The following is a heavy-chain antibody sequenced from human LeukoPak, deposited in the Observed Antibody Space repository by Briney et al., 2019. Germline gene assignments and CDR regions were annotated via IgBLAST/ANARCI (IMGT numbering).Heavy chain of an antibody. CDR2: ISYDGSNT. CDR3: AKYVTAKGPPYGLDV. J-gene: IGHJ6*02. CDR1: GFTFTSYA. D-gene: IGHD1-14*01. V-gene: IGHV3-30-3*02. Sequence: GGSLRLSCAASGFTFTSYAIHWVRQAPGKGLEWVAVISYDGSNTYYADSVKGRFTISRDNSKNTLYLQMNSLRAEDTAIYYCAKYVTAKGPPYGLDVWGQGTTVTVSS.